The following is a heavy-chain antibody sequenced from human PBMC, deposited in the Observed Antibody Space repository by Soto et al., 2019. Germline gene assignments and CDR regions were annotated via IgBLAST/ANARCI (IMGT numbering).Heavy chain of an antibody. CDR2: ISCTRSNT. V-gene: IGHV3-30*03. D-gene: IGHD1-26*01. Sequence: HPGGSLRLSCAASGFTFSSYGMHWVRQAPGKGLEWVAVISCTRSNTNYADSVKGRFTISRDNAKNTLYLQMNSLRAEDTAVYYCARTPRVGPNPWELLPNNLWFDPWGQGTRVTVSS. CDR3: ARTPRVGPNPWELLPNNLWFDP. J-gene: IGHJ5*02. CDR1: GFTFSSYG.